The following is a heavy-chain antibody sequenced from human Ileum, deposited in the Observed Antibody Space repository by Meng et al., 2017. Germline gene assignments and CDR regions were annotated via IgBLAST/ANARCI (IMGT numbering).Heavy chain of an antibody. CDR3: ARVGSGY. J-gene: IGHJ4*02. D-gene: IGHD3-10*01. CDR2: ISSSGSTI. CDR1: GFNFSSYE. V-gene: IGHV3-48*03. Sequence: GESLKISCVASGFNFSSYEINWVRQAPGKGLEWISYISSSGSTIYYADSVKGRFTISRDNAKNSLYLQMNSLRAEDTAVYYCARVGSGYWGQGTLVTVSS.